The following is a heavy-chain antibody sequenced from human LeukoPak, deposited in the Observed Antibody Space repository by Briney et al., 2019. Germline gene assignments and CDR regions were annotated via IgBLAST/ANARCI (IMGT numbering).Heavy chain of an antibody. CDR3: ARDQGGNPGLDYFDY. CDR1: GFTFSSYW. Sequence: GGSLRLSCAASGFTFSSYWMSWVRQAPGKGLEWVANIKQDGSEKYYVDSVKGRFTISRDNAKNSLYLQMNSLRAEDTAVYYCARDQGGNPGLDYFDYWGQGTLVTVSS. CDR2: IKQDGSEK. D-gene: IGHD4-23*01. J-gene: IGHJ4*02. V-gene: IGHV3-7*01.